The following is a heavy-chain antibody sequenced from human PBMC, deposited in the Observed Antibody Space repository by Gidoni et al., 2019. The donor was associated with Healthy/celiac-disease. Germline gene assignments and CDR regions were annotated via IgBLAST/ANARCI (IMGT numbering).Heavy chain of an antibody. CDR3: AKASPRIAVAGNYFDY. V-gene: IGHV3-9*01. Sequence: EVQLVESGGGLVQPGRSLRLSCAASGFPFDDYAMHWVRQAPGKGLEWVSGISWHSGSIGYADSVKGRFTISRDNAKNSLYLQMNSLRAEDTALYYCAKASPRIAVAGNYFDYWGQGTLVTVSS. J-gene: IGHJ4*02. D-gene: IGHD6-19*01. CDR1: GFPFDDYA. CDR2: ISWHSGSI.